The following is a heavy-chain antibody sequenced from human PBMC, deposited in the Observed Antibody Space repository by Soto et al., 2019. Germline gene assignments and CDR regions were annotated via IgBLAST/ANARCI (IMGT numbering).Heavy chain of an antibody. CDR3: ARGEYQAATPAQGGYYYYYGMDV. CDR1: GDSVSSNSAA. CDR2: TYYRSKWYN. J-gene: IGHJ6*02. Sequence: QSQTLSLTCAISGDSVSSNSAAWNWIRPSPSRGLEWLGRTYYRSKWYNDYAVSVKSRITINPDTSKNQFSLQLNSVTPEDTAVYYCARGEYQAATPAQGGYYYYYGMDVWGQGTTVTVSS. D-gene: IGHD2-15*01. V-gene: IGHV6-1*01.